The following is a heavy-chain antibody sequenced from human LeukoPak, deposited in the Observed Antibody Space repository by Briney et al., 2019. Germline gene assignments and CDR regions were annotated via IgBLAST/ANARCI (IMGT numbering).Heavy chain of an antibody. J-gene: IGHJ5*02. D-gene: IGHD4-17*01. CDR3: ARTSTVTTRWFDR. CDR1: GGSISSYY. Sequence: SETLSLTCTVSGGSISSYYWSWIRQPPGKGLEWIGTIHNSGNTYYNPSLKSRVAIFGDTSKNQFSLNLSSVTAADTAMYYCARTSTVTTRWFDRWGQGTLATVSS. CDR2: IHNSGNT. V-gene: IGHV4-59*04.